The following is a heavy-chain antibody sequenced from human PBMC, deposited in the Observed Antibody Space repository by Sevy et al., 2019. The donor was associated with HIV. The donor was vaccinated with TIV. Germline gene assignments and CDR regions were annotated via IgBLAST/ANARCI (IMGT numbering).Heavy chain of an antibody. Sequence: ASVKVSCKSSGYSFSSFALHCVRQAPGQRPEWMGWINAGNGNTKYYQKFQGRVTITRDRSARTVYMELSSLRSEDTAVYYCAREAIYGYYFDYWGQGTLVTVSS. CDR3: AREAIYGYYFDY. D-gene: IGHD4-17*01. J-gene: IGHJ4*02. CDR2: INAGNGNT. CDR1: GYSFSSFA. V-gene: IGHV1-3*01.